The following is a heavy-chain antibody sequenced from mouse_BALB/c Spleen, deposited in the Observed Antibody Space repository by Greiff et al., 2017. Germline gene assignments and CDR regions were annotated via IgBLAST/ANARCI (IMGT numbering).Heavy chain of an antibody. D-gene: IGHD2-1*01. CDR1: GFTFSSYA. J-gene: IGHJ2*01. Sequence: EVNVVESGGGLVKPGGSLKLSCAASGFTFSSYAMSWVRQTPEKRLEWVASISSGGSTYYPDSVKGRFTISRDNARNILYLQMSSLRSEDTAMYYCARVNGNYYFDYWGQGTTLTVSS. V-gene: IGHV5-6-5*01. CDR2: ISSGGST. CDR3: ARVNGNYYFDY.